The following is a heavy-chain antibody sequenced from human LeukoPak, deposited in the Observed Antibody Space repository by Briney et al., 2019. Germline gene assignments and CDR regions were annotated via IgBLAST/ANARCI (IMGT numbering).Heavy chain of an antibody. J-gene: IGHJ6*02. CDR1: GFTFRNYA. CDR2: ISGSGGST. CDR3: ARGYGMDV. Sequence: GGSLRLSCAASGFTFRNYAMSWVRQAPGKGLEWVSSISGSGGSTYYAGSVKDRFTISRDNSKNTLFLQMNTLNADDTAVYYCARGYGMDVWGQGTTVTVSS. V-gene: IGHV3-23*01.